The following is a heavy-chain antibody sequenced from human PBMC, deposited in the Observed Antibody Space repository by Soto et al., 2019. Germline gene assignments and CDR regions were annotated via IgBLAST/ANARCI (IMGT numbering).Heavy chain of an antibody. CDR1: GGSISSSNW. Sequence: QVQLQESGPGLVKPSGTLSLTCAVSGGSISSSNWWSWVRQPPGKGLEWIGEIYHSGSTNYNPSLKRRVTLSVDKSKNQFSLKLSSVTAADTAVYYCARSIFGVVTPSSYYGMDVWGQGTTVTVSS. CDR2: IYHSGST. CDR3: ARSIFGVVTPSSYYGMDV. V-gene: IGHV4-4*02. J-gene: IGHJ6*02. D-gene: IGHD3-3*01.